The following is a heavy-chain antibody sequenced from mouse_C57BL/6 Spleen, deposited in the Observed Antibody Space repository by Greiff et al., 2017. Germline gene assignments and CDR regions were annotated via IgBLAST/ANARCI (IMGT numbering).Heavy chain of an antibody. CDR1: GYAFTNYL. Sequence: VQLQQSGAELVRPGTSVKVSCKASGYAFTNYLIEWVKQRPGQGLEWIGVINPGSGGTKYNEKFKSKATLTVDKPSSTAYMQLSSLTSEDSAVYYCARNHDGYSIFAYWGQGTLVTVSA. V-gene: IGHV1-54*01. CDR2: INPGSGGT. D-gene: IGHD2-3*01. J-gene: IGHJ3*01. CDR3: ARNHDGYSIFAY.